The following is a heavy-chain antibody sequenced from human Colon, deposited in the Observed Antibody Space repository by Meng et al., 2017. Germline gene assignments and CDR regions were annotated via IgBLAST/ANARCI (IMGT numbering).Heavy chain of an antibody. CDR3: ARDSNYYDSSGYLRAFDI. CDR2: TYYRSKWYS. Sequence: SETLSHTCAISGDSLSSNSAAWNSISQSPSGGLEWLGRTYYRSKWYSDYAVSVKRRLTINPDTSKNQFSLQLNSVTPEDTAVYYCARDSNYYDSSGYLRAFDIWGQGTLVTVSS. D-gene: IGHD3-22*01. J-gene: IGHJ3*02. CDR1: GDSLSSNSAA. V-gene: IGHV6-1*01.